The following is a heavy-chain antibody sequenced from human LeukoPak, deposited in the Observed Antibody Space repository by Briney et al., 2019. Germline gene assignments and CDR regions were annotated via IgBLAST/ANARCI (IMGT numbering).Heavy chain of an antibody. CDR3: AKDLGLDD. D-gene: IGHD3-10*01. CDR2: ISWDGGNT. Sequence: GGSLRLSCAASGFAFGHYTMHWVRQAPGKGLEWVSLISWDGGNTYYADSVKGRFTISRDNNKNSLYLQMNSLRAEDTAVYYCAKDLGLDDWGQGTLVTVSS. J-gene: IGHJ4*02. V-gene: IGHV3-43*01. CDR1: GFAFGHYT.